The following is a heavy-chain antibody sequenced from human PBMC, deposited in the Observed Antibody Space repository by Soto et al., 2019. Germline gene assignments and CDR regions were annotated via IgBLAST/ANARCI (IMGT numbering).Heavy chain of an antibody. Sequence: SETLSLTCAVSGGSIISANWWSWVRQPPGKGLEWIGEIYYSGSTYYNPSLKSRVTMSVDTSKNQFSLNMSSVPAADTAVYYCPKAPVSITILGVSGMDVWGRGTTVTVS. CDR2: IYYSGST. CDR1: GGSIISANW. J-gene: IGHJ6*02. CDR3: PKAPVSITILGVSGMDV. V-gene: IGHV4-4*02. D-gene: IGHD3-3*01.